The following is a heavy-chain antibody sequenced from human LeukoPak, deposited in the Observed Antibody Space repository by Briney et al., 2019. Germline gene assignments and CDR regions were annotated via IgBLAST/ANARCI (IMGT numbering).Heavy chain of an antibody. J-gene: IGHJ3*02. CDR2: IKQDGSEK. CDR3: ARDYFSTKWFGELLQRMGAFDI. CDR1: GFTFSSYW. V-gene: IGHV3-7*01. D-gene: IGHD3-10*01. Sequence: GGSLRLSCAASGFTFSSYWMSWVRQAPGKGLEWVANIKQDGSEKYYVDSVKGRFTISRDNAKNSLYLQMNSLRAEDTAVYYCARDYFSTKWFGELLQRMGAFDIWGQGTMVTVSS.